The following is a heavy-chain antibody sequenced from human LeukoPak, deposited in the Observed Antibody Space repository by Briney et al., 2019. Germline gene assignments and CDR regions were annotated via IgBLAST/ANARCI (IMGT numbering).Heavy chain of an antibody. CDR1: GFTFSSYG. Sequence: GGSLRLSCAASGFTFSSYGMHWVRQAPGKGLEWVAVISYDGSNKYYADSVKGRFTVSRDNSKNTLYLQMNSLRAEDTAVYYCAKGELPFDYWGQGTLVTVSS. D-gene: IGHD1-26*01. J-gene: IGHJ4*02. CDR3: AKGELPFDY. CDR2: ISYDGSNK. V-gene: IGHV3-30*18.